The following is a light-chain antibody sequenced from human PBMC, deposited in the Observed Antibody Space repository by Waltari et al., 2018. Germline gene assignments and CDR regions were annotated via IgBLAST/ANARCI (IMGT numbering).Light chain of an antibody. CDR2: YDD. J-gene: IGLJ3*02. Sequence: SVLTQPPSVSEAPRQRVTISCSGSSSTLGNNAVNWYQQLPGKAPKLLIYYDDLVSSGVSDRFSGSKSGTSASLAISGLQSEDEADYYCATWDDSLNALVFGGGTKLTVL. CDR3: ATWDDSLNALV. CDR1: SSTLGNNA. V-gene: IGLV1-36*01.